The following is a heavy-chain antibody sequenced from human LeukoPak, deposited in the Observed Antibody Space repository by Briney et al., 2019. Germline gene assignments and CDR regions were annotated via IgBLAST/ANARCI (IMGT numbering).Heavy chain of an antibody. J-gene: IGHJ4*02. V-gene: IGHV3-7*01. CDR3: ARIGDDY. CDR1: GFTFSSYW. CDR2: IRQDGTEK. Sequence: GGSLRLSCAASGFTFSSYWMSWVRQAPGKGLEWEANIRQDGTEKNYVDSVKGRFTISRDNVENSLYLQMNSLRAEDTAVYYCARIGDDYWGQGTLVTVSS. D-gene: IGHD3-10*01.